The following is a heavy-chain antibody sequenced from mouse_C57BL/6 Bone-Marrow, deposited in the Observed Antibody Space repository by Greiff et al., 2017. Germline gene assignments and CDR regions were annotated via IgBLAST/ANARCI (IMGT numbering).Heavy chain of an antibody. CDR3: ARQGRGYAMDY. CDR2: ISSGGSYT. V-gene: IGHV5-6*01. J-gene: IGHJ4*01. CDR1: GFTFSSYG. Sequence: EVQVVESGGDLVKPGGSLKLSCAASGFTFSSYGMSWVRQTPDKRLEWVATISSGGSYTYYPDSVMGRFTISRDNAKNTLYLQMSSLKSEDTSKCYCARQGRGYAMDYWGQGTSVTVSS.